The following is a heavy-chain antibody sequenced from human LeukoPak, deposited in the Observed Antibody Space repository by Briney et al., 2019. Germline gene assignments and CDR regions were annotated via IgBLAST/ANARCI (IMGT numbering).Heavy chain of an antibody. CDR1: GGSLSSYY. V-gene: IGHV4-59*01. D-gene: IGHD2-2*01. Sequence: SETLSLTCTVSGGSLSSYYWSWIRQPPGKGLEWIGYIYYSGSTNYNPSLKSRVTISVDTSKNQFSLKLSSVTAADTAVYYCARDLQDTNCSSTSCYVVQDYGMDVWGQGTTVTVSS. CDR3: ARDLQDTNCSSTSCYVVQDYGMDV. CDR2: IYYSGST. J-gene: IGHJ6*02.